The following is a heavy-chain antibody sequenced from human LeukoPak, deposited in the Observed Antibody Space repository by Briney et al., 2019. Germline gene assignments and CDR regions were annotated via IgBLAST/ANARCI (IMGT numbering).Heavy chain of an antibody. CDR2: ISSSSSPI. CDR1: GFSFSSYS. Sequence: PGGSLRLSCAASGFSFSSYSMSWVRQAPGKGLEWVSFISSSSSPISYADSVKGRFTISRDNAKNSLYLQMNSLRGEDTAVYYCARALGYSFGWRAFDIWGQGTVVTVSS. CDR3: ARALGYSFGWRAFDI. V-gene: IGHV3-48*01. D-gene: IGHD5-18*01. J-gene: IGHJ3*02.